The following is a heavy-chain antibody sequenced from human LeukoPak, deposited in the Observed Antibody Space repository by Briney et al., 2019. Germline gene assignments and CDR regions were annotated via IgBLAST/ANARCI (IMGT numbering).Heavy chain of an antibody. J-gene: IGHJ4*02. CDR1: GFTFSSYY. D-gene: IGHD2-2*03. V-gene: IGHV3-23*01. CDR3: AKHGYCSGISCFFDF. CDR2: ISVSGDWT. Sequence: GGSLRLSCEASGFTFSSYYMIWVRQAPGKGLEWVSVISVSGDWTYYADSVKGRFTISRDNSKNTLYLQMNSLRAEDTAVYYCAKHGYCSGISCFFDFWGQGTLVTVSS.